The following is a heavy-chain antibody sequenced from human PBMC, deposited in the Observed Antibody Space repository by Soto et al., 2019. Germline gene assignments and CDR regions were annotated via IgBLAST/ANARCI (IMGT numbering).Heavy chain of an antibody. CDR3: AREETYYDFWSGYYLKRRAFDI. CDR2: MNPNSGNT. Sequence: ASVKVSCKASGYTFTSYDINWVRQATGQGLEWMGWMNPNSGNTGYARKFQGRVTMTRNTSISTAYMELSSLRSEDTAVYYCAREETYYDFWSGYYLKRRAFDIWGQGTMVTVSS. D-gene: IGHD3-3*01. J-gene: IGHJ3*02. V-gene: IGHV1-8*01. CDR1: GYTFTSYD.